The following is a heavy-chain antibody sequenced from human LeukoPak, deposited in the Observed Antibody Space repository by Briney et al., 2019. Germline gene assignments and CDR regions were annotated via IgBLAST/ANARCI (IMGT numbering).Heavy chain of an antibody. CDR1: GGFISSYY. V-gene: IGHV4-59*08. Sequence: PSETLSLTCTVSGGFISSYYWSWVRQPPGKGQEWIGYIYYSGTTKYNPSLKSRVTISVDTSKNQFSLKLSSVTAADTAVYYCARRTTTSLFDYWGQGTLVTVSS. D-gene: IGHD4-17*01. J-gene: IGHJ4*02. CDR3: ARRTTTSLFDY. CDR2: IYYSGTT.